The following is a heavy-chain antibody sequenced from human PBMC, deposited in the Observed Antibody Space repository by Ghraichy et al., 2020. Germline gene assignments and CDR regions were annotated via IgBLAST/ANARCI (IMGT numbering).Heavy chain of an antibody. CDR3: ARDLAWARFDP. Sequence: GGSLRLSCAASGFTFSNHGMNWVRQAPGKGLEWVSGIMGTGSVTFYADSVKGRFTISRDNSRSTLFLQMNSLRAEDTAVYYCARDLAWARFDPLGQGTLVTVSS. CDR1: GFTFSNHG. CDR2: IMGTGSVT. V-gene: IGHV3-23*01. J-gene: IGHJ5*02. D-gene: IGHD1-26*01.